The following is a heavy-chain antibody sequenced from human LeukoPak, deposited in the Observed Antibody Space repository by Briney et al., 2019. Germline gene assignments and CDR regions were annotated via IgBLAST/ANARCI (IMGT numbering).Heavy chain of an antibody. CDR1: GFTFDDYA. CDR3: AKDDLVDILGGYYGGGPDY. D-gene: IGHD3-9*01. CDR2: ISGDGDST. V-gene: IGHV3-43*02. Sequence: GGSLRLSCAVSGFTFDDYAMHWVRQAPGKGLEWVSLISGDGDSTYYADSVKGRFTISRDNSKNSLYLQMNSLGTEDSALYYCAKDDLVDILGGYYGGGPDYWGQGTLVTVSS. J-gene: IGHJ4*02.